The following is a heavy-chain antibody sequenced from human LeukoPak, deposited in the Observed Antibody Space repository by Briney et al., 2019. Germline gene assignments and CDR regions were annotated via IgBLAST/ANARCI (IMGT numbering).Heavy chain of an antibody. CDR3: ARGRHSIAARRFDY. Sequence: ASVKVSCKASGYTFTSYDINWVRQATGQGLEWMGWMNPNSGNTGYAQKFQGRVTMTRNSSISTAYMELSSLRSEDTAVYYCARGRHSIAARRFDYWGQGTLVTVSS. V-gene: IGHV1-8*01. J-gene: IGHJ4*02. CDR2: MNPNSGNT. D-gene: IGHD6-6*01. CDR1: GYTFTSYD.